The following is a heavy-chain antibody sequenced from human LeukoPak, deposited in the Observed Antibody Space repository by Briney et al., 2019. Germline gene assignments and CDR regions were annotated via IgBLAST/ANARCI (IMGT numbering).Heavy chain of an antibody. V-gene: IGHV3-53*01. Sequence: GGSLRLSCAASGFTVSSNYMSWVRQAPGKGLEWVSVAYTGGSTNYADSVKGRFSISRDNSKNTLYLQMNSLRAEDTAVYYCARVDVVTVGKNAFDIWGQGTMVTVSS. D-gene: IGHD4-23*01. CDR2: AYTGGST. CDR3: ARVDVVTVGKNAFDI. CDR1: GFTVSSNY. J-gene: IGHJ3*02.